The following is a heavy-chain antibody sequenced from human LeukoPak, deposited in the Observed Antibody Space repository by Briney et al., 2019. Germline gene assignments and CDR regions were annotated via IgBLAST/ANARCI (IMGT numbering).Heavy chain of an antibody. J-gene: IGHJ6*02. D-gene: IGHD2-8*02. CDR3: ARDLLKLSYYGMDV. Sequence: GGSLRLSCAASGFTFSSYEMNWVRQAPGKGLEWVSYIRSSCSTIYYADSVKGRFTISRDNAKNSLYLQMNSLRAEDTAVYYCARDLLKLSYYGMDVWGQGTTVTVSS. V-gene: IGHV3-48*03. CDR1: GFTFSSYE. CDR2: IRSSCSTI.